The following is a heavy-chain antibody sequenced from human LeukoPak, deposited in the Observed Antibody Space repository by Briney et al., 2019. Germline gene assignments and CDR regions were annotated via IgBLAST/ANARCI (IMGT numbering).Heavy chain of an antibody. CDR2: IIPILGIA. Sequence: SVKVSCKASGGTFSSYAISWVRQAPEQGLEWMGRIIPILGIANYAQKFQGRVTITADKSTSTAYMELSSLRSEDTAVYYCARNIRGYSYGYDYWGQGTLVTVSS. J-gene: IGHJ4*02. V-gene: IGHV1-69*04. D-gene: IGHD5-18*01. CDR1: GGTFSSYA. CDR3: ARNIRGYSYGYDY.